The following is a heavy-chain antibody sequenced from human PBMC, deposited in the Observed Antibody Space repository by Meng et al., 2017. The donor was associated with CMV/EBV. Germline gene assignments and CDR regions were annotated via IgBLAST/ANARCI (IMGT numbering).Heavy chain of an antibody. D-gene: IGHD1-26*01. CDR1: GYTFSNFG. CDR2: ISTYNDDI. V-gene: IGHV1-18*01. J-gene: IGHJ5*02. Sequence: ASVKVSCKTSGYTFSNFGIAWVRQDPGQGLEWMGWISTYNDDIKYGQKFRGRLTMTTDTSTSTAYMELRSLISDDTAVYYCARDRCGTCPSGWWFDPWGQGTLVTVSS. CDR3: ARDRCGTCPSGWWFDP.